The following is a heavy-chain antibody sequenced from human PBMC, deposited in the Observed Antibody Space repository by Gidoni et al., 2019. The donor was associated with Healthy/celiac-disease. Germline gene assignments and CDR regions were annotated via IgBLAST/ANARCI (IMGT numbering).Heavy chain of an antibody. CDR2: ISWNSGSI. CDR3: AKDISYDSSGYYYGGGAFDI. D-gene: IGHD3-22*01. CDR1: GFTFDAYA. Sequence: EVQLVESGGGLVQPGRSMRLSCAASGFTFDAYAMHWVRQAPGKGLEWVSGISWNSGSIGYADSVKGRFTISRDNAKNSLYLQMNSLRAEDTALYYCAKDISYDSSGYYYGGGAFDIWGQGTMVTVSS. J-gene: IGHJ3*02. V-gene: IGHV3-9*01.